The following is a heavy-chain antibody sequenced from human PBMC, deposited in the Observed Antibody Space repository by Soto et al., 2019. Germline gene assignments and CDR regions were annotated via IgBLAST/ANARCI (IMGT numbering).Heavy chain of an antibody. D-gene: IGHD3-10*01. CDR3: AIGSEGWFGEFWH. CDR1: GFIFSNAA. V-gene: IGHV3-64*07. J-gene: IGHJ4*02. CDR2: ITRDGDKT. Sequence: QLVESGGGLVQPGGSLRLSCAASGFIFSNAAMHWVRQPPGEGLEYVSSITRDGDKTQYADSVRARFTISRDNSKNTLYLQMDSLRVEDTAVYFCAIGSEGWFGEFWHWGQGTLVTVSS.